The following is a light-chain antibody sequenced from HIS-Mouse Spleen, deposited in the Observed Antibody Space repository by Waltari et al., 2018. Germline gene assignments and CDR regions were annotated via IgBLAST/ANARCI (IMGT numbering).Light chain of an antibody. CDR3: CSYAGSSTVV. CDR1: SSDVGSYNL. J-gene: IGLJ2*01. CDR2: AGS. Sequence: QSALTQPASVSGSPGQSITISCTGTSSDVGSYNLVSWYQQHPGKAPKLLIYAGSKRPSGVSNRFSSSKSGNTASLTISGLQAEDEADYYCCSYAGSSTVVFGGGTKLTVL. V-gene: IGLV2-23*01.